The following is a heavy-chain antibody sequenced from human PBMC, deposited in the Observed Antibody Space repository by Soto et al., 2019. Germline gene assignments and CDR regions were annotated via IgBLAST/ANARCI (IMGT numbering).Heavy chain of an antibody. V-gene: IGHV4-59*01. D-gene: IGHD3-16*01. Sequence: SETLSLTCTVSGGSISSYYWSWIRQPPGKGLEWIGYIYYSGSTNYNPSLKSRVTISVDTSKNQFSLKLSSVTAADTAVYYCARGEDDYVWGSFRGNYYYGMDVWGQGTTVTVSS. CDR1: GGSISSYY. CDR2: IYYSGST. J-gene: IGHJ6*02. CDR3: ARGEDDYVWGSFRGNYYYGMDV.